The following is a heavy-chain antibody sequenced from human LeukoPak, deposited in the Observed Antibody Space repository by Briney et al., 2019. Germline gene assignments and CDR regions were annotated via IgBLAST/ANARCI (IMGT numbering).Heavy chain of an antibody. Sequence: ASVTVSCTASGYTFTSYYMHWVRQAPGQGLEWMGIISPSGGSTSYAQKFQGRVTMTRDTSTSTVYMELSSLRSEDTAVYYCARDGPNTLSGSYGDYWGQGTLVTVSS. D-gene: IGHD1-26*01. V-gene: IGHV1-46*01. CDR1: GYTFTSYY. J-gene: IGHJ4*02. CDR3: ARDGPNTLSGSYGDY. CDR2: ISPSGGST.